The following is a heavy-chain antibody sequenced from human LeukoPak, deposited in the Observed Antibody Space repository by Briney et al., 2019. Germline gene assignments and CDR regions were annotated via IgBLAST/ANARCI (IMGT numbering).Heavy chain of an antibody. D-gene: IGHD3-10*01. CDR3: STRELRYYGSGTYPVAFDI. J-gene: IGHJ3*02. CDR1: GFTFSNAW. Sequence: TGESLRLSCAASGFTFSNAWMNWVRQAPGKGLEWVGRIRSNTDSGTTDYAAPVKGRFTISRDDSINTLYLRLNGLKTADTAVYYCSTRELRYYGSGTYPVAFDIWGQGTMVTVSS. CDR2: IRSNTDSGTT. V-gene: IGHV3-15*01.